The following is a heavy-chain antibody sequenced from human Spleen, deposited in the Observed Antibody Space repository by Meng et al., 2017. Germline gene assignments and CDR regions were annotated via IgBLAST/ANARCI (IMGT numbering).Heavy chain of an antibody. Sequence: QLLESGGGFVQPGGSLRLSCTASGFTFKDYAISWVPQAPGKGLEWVSAISGNGAAKLYADSAKGRFTISRDNSRGSVYMQMNSLRVEDTAIYYCARWTYHYDFWGQGTLVTVSS. J-gene: IGHJ4*02. CDR1: GFTFKDYA. V-gene: IGHV3-23*01. CDR2: ISGNGAAK. D-gene: IGHD2-2*02. CDR3: ARWTYHYDF.